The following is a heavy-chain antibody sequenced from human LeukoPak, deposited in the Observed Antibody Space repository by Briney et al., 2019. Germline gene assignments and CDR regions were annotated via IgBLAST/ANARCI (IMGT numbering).Heavy chain of an antibody. J-gene: IGHJ4*02. Sequence: TLSLTCTVSGGSISSGSYYWSGIRQPAGKGLEWIGRIYTSGGTNYNPSLKSRVTISVDTSKNQFSLKLSSVTAADTAVYYCARDRAPYFDYWGQGTLVTVSS. CDR1: GGSISSGSYY. CDR2: IYTSGGT. V-gene: IGHV4-61*02. D-gene: IGHD1-26*01. CDR3: ARDRAPYFDY.